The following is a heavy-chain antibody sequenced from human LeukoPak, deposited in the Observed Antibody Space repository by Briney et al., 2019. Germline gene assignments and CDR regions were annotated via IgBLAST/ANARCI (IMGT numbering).Heavy chain of an antibody. CDR1: GGTFSSYA. V-gene: IGHV1-8*03. J-gene: IGHJ4*02. CDR3: ARRRGSHYFDY. D-gene: IGHD3-10*01. Sequence: ASVKVSCKASGGTFSSYAISWVRQATGQGLEWMGWMNPNSGNTGYAQKFQGRVTITRNTSISTAYMELSSLRSEDTAVYYCARRRGSHYFDYWGQGTLVTVSS. CDR2: MNPNSGNT.